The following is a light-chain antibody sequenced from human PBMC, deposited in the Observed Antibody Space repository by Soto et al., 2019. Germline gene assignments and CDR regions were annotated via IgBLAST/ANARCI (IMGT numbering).Light chain of an antibody. J-gene: IGKJ5*01. CDR1: QSVSSSY. Sequence: IVLTQSPGTLSLSPGERATLSCRANQSVSSSYLAWYQQKPGQAPRLLIYGASNRATGIPDRFSGSGSGTDFTLTISRLEPEDFAVYYCQQYGSSPPTFGQGTRLEIK. V-gene: IGKV3-20*01. CDR3: QQYGSSPPT. CDR2: GAS.